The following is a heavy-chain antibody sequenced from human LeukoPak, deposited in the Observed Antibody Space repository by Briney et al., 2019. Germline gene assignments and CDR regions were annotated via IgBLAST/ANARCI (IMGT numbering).Heavy chain of an antibody. V-gene: IGHV4-61*10. CDR1: GGSISRGSYY. CDR3: ARDGSLLVYYDSSAIDAFDI. D-gene: IGHD3-22*01. J-gene: IGHJ3*02. CDR2: IYNSGST. Sequence: SETLSLTCSVSGGSISRGSYYWNWIRQPAGKGLEWMGRIYNSGSTNYNPSLKSRVTISTDMSKNQFSLKLTSVTAADTAVYYCARDGSLLVYYDSSAIDAFDIWGQGTMVTVSS.